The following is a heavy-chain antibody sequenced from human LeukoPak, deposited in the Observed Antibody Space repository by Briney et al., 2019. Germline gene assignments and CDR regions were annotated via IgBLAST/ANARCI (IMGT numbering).Heavy chain of an antibody. D-gene: IGHD3-22*01. CDR1: GFTVSSNY. V-gene: IGHV3-66*01. Sequence: GGSLRLSCAASGFTVSSNYMSWVRQAPGKGLEWVSVIYSGGSTYYADSVKGRFTISRDNSKNTLYLQMNSLRAEDTAVYYCARGGPKSYYDSSGYLNYWGRGTLVTVSS. J-gene: IGHJ4*02. CDR2: IYSGGST. CDR3: ARGGPKSYYDSSGYLNY.